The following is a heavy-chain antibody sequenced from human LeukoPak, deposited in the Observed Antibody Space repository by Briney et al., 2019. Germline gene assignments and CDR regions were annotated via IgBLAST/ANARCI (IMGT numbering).Heavy chain of an antibody. CDR3: VRLLGSGGTYGSRVDY. J-gene: IGHJ4*02. D-gene: IGHD2-15*01. CDR2: IIPIFGTA. V-gene: IGHV1-69*01. CDR1: GGTFSSYA. Sequence: VKVSCKASGGTFSSYAISWVRQAPGQGLEWMGGIIPIFGTANYAQKFQGRVTITADESTSTAYMELSSLRSEDTAVYYCVRLLGSGGTYGSRVDYWGQGTLVTVSS.